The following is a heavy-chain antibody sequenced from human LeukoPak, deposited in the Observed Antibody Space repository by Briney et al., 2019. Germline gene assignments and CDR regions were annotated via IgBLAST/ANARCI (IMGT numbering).Heavy chain of an antibody. V-gene: IGHV4-59*01. Sequence: SETLSLTCTVSGGSIGSYYWSWIRQPPGKGLEWIGYIYYSGSTNYNPSLKSRVTISVDTSKNQFSLKLSSVTAADTAVYYCASSYGDAYFDYWGQGTLVTVSS. CDR1: GGSIGSYY. J-gene: IGHJ4*02. D-gene: IGHD4-17*01. CDR3: ASSYGDAYFDY. CDR2: IYYSGST.